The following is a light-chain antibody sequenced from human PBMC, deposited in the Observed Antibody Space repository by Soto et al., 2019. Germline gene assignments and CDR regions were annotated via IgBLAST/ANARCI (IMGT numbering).Light chain of an antibody. CDR1: QSISTW. Sequence: DIQLTQSPSTLSASVGDRVTIAGRASQSISTWLVWYQQKPGKAPKLLIYKASNLESGVPSRFSGSGSGTEFTLTISSLQPDDFATYYCQQYNSYPLSFAGGTKV. CDR2: KAS. J-gene: IGKJ4*01. CDR3: QQYNSYPLS. V-gene: IGKV1-5*03.